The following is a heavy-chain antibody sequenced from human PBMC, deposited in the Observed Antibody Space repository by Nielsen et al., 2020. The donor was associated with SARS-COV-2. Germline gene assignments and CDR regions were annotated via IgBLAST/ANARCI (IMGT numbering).Heavy chain of an antibody. CDR3: ARDQDFYDSSGFDY. V-gene: IGHV3-7*03. Sequence: GESLKISCAASGFTFSSYWMSWVRQAPGKGLEWVANIKQDGSEKYYVDSVKGRFTISRDNAKNSLYLQMSSLRAEDTAVYYCARDQDFYDSSGFDYWGQGTLVTVSS. CDR1: GFTFSSYW. CDR2: IKQDGSEK. J-gene: IGHJ4*02. D-gene: IGHD3-22*01.